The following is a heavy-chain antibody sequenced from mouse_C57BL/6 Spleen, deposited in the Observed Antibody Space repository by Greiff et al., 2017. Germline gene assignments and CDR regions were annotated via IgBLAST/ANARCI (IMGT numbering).Heavy chain of an antibody. CDR2: ISNGGGST. D-gene: IGHD2-5*01. J-gene: IGHJ3*01. CDR3: ARGAYYSNYGFGGFAG. CDR1: GFTFSDYY. Sequence: DVKLVESGGGLVQPGGSLKLSCAASGFTFSDYYMYWVRQTPEKRLEWVAYISNGGGSTYYPDTVKGRFTISRDNAKNTLYLQMSRLKSEDTAMYYCARGAYYSNYGFGGFAGWGQGTLVTVAA. V-gene: IGHV5-12*01.